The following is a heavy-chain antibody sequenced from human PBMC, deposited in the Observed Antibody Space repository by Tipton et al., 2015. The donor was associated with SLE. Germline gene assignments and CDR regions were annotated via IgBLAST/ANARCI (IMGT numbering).Heavy chain of an antibody. D-gene: IGHD6-13*01. Sequence: LTCTVSGGSISSGSYYWSWIRQPAGKGLEWIGRIYTSGSTNYNPSLKSRVTISVDTSKNQFSLKLSSVTAADTAVYYCAEPYSSSPWGQGTLVTVSS. V-gene: IGHV4-61*02. CDR1: GGSISSGSYY. CDR3: AEPYSSSP. J-gene: IGHJ5*02. CDR2: IYTSGST.